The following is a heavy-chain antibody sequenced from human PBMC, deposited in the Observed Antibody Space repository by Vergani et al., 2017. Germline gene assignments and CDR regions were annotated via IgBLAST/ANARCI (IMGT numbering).Heavy chain of an antibody. CDR2: IYYSGST. CDR3: ASNYYDSSGYPNWFDP. Sequence: QVQLQESGPGLVKPSQTLSLTCTVSGGSISSGGYYWSWIRQHPGKGLEWIGYIYYSGSTYYNPSLKSRVTISVDTSKNQFSLKLSSVTAADMAVYYCASNYYDSSGYPNWFDPWGQGTLVTVSS. J-gene: IGHJ5*02. CDR1: GGSISSGGYY. D-gene: IGHD3-22*01. V-gene: IGHV4-31*03.